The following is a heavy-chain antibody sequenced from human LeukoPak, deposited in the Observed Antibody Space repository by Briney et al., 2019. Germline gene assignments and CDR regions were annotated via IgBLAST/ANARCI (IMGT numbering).Heavy chain of an antibody. CDR3: AREARTGGCNDY. J-gene: IGHJ4*02. D-gene: IGHD6-19*01. CDR1: GFTFSSYS. Sequence: GGSLRLSCAASGFTFSSYSMNWVRQAPGKGLEWVANIKQDGSEKYYVDSVKGRFTISRDNAKNSLYLQMNSLRAEDTAVYYCAREARTGGCNDYWGQGTLVTVSS. CDR2: IKQDGSEK. V-gene: IGHV3-7*01.